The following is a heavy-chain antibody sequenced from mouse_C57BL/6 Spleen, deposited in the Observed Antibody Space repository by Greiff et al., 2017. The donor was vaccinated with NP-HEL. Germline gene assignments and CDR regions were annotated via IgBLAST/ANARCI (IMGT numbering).Heavy chain of an antibody. J-gene: IGHJ3*01. D-gene: IGHD1-1*01. CDR2: IYPGDGDT. CDR1: GYAFSSYW. V-gene: IGHV1-80*01. Sequence: QVQLKESGAELVKPGASVKISCKASGYAFSSYWMNWVKQRPGKGLEWIGQIYPGDGDTNYNGKFKGKATLTADKSSSTAYMQLSSLTSEDSAVYFCARSTVVATRGFAYWGQGTLVTVSA. CDR3: ARSTVVATRGFAY.